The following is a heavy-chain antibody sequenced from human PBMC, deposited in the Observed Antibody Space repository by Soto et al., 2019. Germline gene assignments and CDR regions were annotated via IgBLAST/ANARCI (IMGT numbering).Heavy chain of an antibody. CDR3: ARLSWVRGLPA. D-gene: IGHD3-10*01. V-gene: IGHV4-39*01. J-gene: IGHJ5*02. CDR1: GGSISTSGNY. Sequence: QLHLQESGPGRVKTSETLSLMCSVSGGSISTSGNYWGWVRQAPEKGLEWIGSTYYGGTSNYNPSLKRRVTISVDPSKNQFSLKLTSVTAADAAVSYCARLSWVRGLPAWGQGTLVTVSS. CDR2: TYYGGTS.